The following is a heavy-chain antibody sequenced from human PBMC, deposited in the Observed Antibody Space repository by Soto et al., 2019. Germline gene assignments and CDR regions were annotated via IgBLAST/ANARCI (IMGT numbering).Heavy chain of an antibody. V-gene: IGHV1-69*13. CDR2: IIPMFGTP. CDR1: GGTFDTYA. D-gene: IGHD3-22*01. CDR3: ARDRDFGNYFDSAY. J-gene: IGHJ4*02. Sequence: GASVKVSCKASGGTFDTYAVSWVRQAPGQGLEWMGGIIPMFGTPYYAQRLQGRVTISADESAVTAYMELSSLRSDDTAVDYCARDRDFGNYFDSAYWGQGTLVTVSS.